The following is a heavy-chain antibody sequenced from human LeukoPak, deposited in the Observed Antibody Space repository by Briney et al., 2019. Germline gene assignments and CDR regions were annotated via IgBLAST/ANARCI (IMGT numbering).Heavy chain of an antibody. Sequence: GGSLRLSCAASGFTFSDYYMAWVRQAPGEGLEWVARTRNEANSHTAEYAASVKGRFTISRDDSKNSLYLQMNSLKTEDTAVYYCANSGYDYRFFENWGQGTLVTVSS. D-gene: IGHD5-12*01. V-gene: IGHV3-72*01. J-gene: IGHJ4*02. CDR1: GFTFSDYY. CDR3: ANSGYDYRFFEN. CDR2: TRNEANSHTA.